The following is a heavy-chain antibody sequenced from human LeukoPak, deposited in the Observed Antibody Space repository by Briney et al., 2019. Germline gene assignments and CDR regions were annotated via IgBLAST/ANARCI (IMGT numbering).Heavy chain of an antibody. D-gene: IGHD3-22*01. CDR2: IYSDGTT. Sequence: GGSLRLSCAPSGLSVSSNYMSWVRQAPGKGLEWVSLIYSDGTTYYADSVKGRFTISRDNSKNTLYLQMNSLRAEDTAMYYCASYDTSGYYFDRWGQGTLVTVSS. J-gene: IGHJ4*02. CDR1: GLSVSSNY. CDR3: ASYDTSGYYFDR. V-gene: IGHV3-53*01.